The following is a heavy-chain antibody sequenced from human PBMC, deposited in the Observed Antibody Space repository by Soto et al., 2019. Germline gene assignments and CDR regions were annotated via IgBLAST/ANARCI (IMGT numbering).Heavy chain of an antibody. V-gene: IGHV1-3*01. CDR2: INAGNGNT. CDR1: GYTFTSYA. CDR3: ARDHASLHYYGSGDLFDP. D-gene: IGHD3-10*01. J-gene: IGHJ5*02. Sequence: ASVKVSCKASGYTFTSYAMHCVRQAPGQRLEWMGRINAGNGNTKYSQKFQGRVTITRDTSASTAYMELSSLRSEDTAVYYCARDHASLHYYGSGDLFDPWGQGTLVTVS.